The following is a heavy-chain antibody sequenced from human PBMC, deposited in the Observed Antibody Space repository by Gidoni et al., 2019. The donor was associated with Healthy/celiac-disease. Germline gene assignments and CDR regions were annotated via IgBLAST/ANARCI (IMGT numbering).Heavy chain of an antibody. CDR2: IYTTGST. CDR1: GGSISSGNYF. D-gene: IGHD6-19*01. J-gene: IGHJ4*02. V-gene: IGHV4-61*02. Sequence: QVQLQESGPGLVKPSQTLSLTCTVSGGSISSGNYFWSWIRQPAGKGLEWIGRIYTTGSTNYNPSLKSRVTISVDTSKNQFSLRLSSVTAADTAVYYCARDPSSGSGWFTGYDYWGQGTLVTVSS. CDR3: ARDPSSGSGWFTGYDY.